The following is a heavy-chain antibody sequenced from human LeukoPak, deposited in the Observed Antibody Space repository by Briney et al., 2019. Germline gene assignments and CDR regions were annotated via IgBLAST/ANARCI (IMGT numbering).Heavy chain of an antibody. D-gene: IGHD2-21*02. Sequence: GGSLRLSCAASGFTFSGSVMHWVRQASGKGLEWVGRIRSKANSYATAYAASVKGRFTISRDDSKNTAYLQMNSLKTEDTAVYYCAYCGGDSDAFDIWGQGTMVTVSS. V-gene: IGHV3-73*01. CDR3: AYCGGDSDAFDI. J-gene: IGHJ3*02. CDR1: GFTFSGSV. CDR2: IRSKANSYAT.